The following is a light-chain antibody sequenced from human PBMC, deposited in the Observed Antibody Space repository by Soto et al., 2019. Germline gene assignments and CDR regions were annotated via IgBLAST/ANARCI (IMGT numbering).Light chain of an antibody. CDR2: DAS. CDR3: QKYNSAPWT. V-gene: IGKV1-27*01. Sequence: DIQMTQSPSSLSASVGDRVTITCRASQGISNYLAWYQQKPGKVPELLIYDASTLQSGVPSRFSGSGSGTDFTLTISSLQPEDVAAYYCQKYNSAPWTFGQGTKVEIK. J-gene: IGKJ1*01. CDR1: QGISNY.